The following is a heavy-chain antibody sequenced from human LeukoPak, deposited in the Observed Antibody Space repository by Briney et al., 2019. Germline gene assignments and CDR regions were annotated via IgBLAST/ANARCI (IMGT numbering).Heavy chain of an antibody. CDR1: GFTFSSYG. Sequence: GGSLRLSCAAPGFTFSSYGMHWFRQAPGKGLEWVAVISYDGSNKYYADSVKGRFTISRDNSKNTLYLQMNSLRAEDTAVYYCAKDVGVSEDTAILDYWGQGTLVTVSS. V-gene: IGHV3-30*18. CDR2: ISYDGSNK. J-gene: IGHJ4*02. CDR3: AKDVGVSEDTAILDY. D-gene: IGHD5-18*01.